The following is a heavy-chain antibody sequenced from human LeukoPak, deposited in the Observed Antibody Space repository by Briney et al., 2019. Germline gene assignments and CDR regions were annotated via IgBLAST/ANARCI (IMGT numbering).Heavy chain of an antibody. D-gene: IGHD2-2*01. J-gene: IGHJ6*03. CDR1: GGSISSYY. Sequence: SETLSLTCTVSGGSISSYYWSWLRQPAGKGLEWIGRIYTSGSTNYNPSLKSRVTMSVDTSRDQFSLKLSSVTAADTAVYYCARSYCSSTSCPVFYYYMDVWGKGTTVTVSS. CDR2: IYTSGST. CDR3: ARSYCSSTSCPVFYYYMDV. V-gene: IGHV4-4*07.